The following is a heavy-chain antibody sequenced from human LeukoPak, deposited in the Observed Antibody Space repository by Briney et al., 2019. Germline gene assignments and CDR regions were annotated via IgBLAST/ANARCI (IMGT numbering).Heavy chain of an antibody. CDR1: GESFSGYY. J-gene: IGHJ6*03. V-gene: IGHV4-34*01. D-gene: IGHD3-3*02. CDR2: INHSGST. CDR3: ARSILVRLPTRIVDEKPYYDYYMDV. Sequence: PSETLSLTCAVYGESFSGYYWSWIRQPPGKGLEWIGEINHSGSTNYNPSLKSRVTISVDTSKNQFSLKLSSVTAADTAVYYCARSILVRLPTRIVDEKPYYDYYMDVWGKGTTVTVSS.